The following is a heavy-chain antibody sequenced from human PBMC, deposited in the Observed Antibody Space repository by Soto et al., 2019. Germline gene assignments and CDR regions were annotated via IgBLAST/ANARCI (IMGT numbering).Heavy chain of an antibody. J-gene: IGHJ5*02. V-gene: IGHV1-2*04. D-gene: IGHD2-2*01. CDR1: GYTCTGYY. Sequence: GASVKVSCKASGYTCTGYYMHWVRQAPGQGLEWMGWINPNSGGTNYAQKFQGWVTMTRDTSISTAYMELSRLRSDDTAVYYCARGRVVVPAAMRTQKYNWFDPWGQGTLVTVSS. CDR3: ARGRVVVPAAMRTQKYNWFDP. CDR2: INPNSGGT.